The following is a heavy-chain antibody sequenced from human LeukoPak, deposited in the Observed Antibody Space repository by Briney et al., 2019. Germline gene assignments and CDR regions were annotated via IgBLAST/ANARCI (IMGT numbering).Heavy chain of an antibody. Sequence: SETLSLTCTVSGGSISSSSSYYWAWIRQPPGKGLEWIGTMSNTGRTYYNPSLKSRVTISGDTSKNQFSLKVISVTAADTAVFYCARRSQTTAGRRIDYWGQGTLVTVSS. V-gene: IGHV4-39*01. CDR3: ARRSQTTAGRRIDY. D-gene: IGHD6-13*01. CDR1: GGSISSSSSYY. CDR2: MSNTGRT. J-gene: IGHJ4*02.